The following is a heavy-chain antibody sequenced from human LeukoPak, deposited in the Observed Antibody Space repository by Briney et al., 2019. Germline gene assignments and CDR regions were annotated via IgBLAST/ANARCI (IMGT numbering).Heavy chain of an antibody. CDR3: AKDESTIVTKADHLEH. V-gene: IGHV3-30*18. J-gene: IGHJ1*01. D-gene: IGHD5-12*01. CDR2: VSSDGNKE. CDR1: GFTFSDYA. Sequence: GGSLRLSCSASGFTFSDYAMHWVRQAPGKGLEWVAVVSSDGNKEYYIDSVKGRFTVSRDTSKNTLYLQMNSLRLEDTAVYYCAKDESTIVTKADHLEHWGQGTLVTVSS.